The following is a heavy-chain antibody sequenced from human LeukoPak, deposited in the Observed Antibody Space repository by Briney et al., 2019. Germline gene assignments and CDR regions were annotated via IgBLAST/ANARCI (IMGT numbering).Heavy chain of an antibody. Sequence: ASVKLSCKASGGTFSSYAISWVRQAPGQGLEWMGVIIPIFGTANYAQKFQGRVTITADESTSTAYMELSSLRSEDTAVYYCARDGAIPYAFDIWGQGTMVTVSS. D-gene: IGHD2-2*02. CDR2: IIPIFGTA. J-gene: IGHJ3*02. V-gene: IGHV1-69*13. CDR3: ARDGAIPYAFDI. CDR1: GGTFSSYA.